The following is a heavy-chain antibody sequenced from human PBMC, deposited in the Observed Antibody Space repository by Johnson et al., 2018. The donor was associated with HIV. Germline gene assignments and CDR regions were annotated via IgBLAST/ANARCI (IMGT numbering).Heavy chain of an antibody. Sequence: EVQLVESGGGVIRPGGSLRLSCATSGFTFDDYGMSWVRQAPGKGLEWVSGISWNSGSIGYADSVKGRFTISRDNAKNSLYLQMNSLRAEDTALYYCAKGDYNFWSGDAFDIWGQGTMVTVSS. D-gene: IGHD3-3*01. J-gene: IGHJ3*02. CDR1: GFTFDDYG. CDR2: ISWNSGSI. V-gene: IGHV3-20*04. CDR3: AKGDYNFWSGDAFDI.